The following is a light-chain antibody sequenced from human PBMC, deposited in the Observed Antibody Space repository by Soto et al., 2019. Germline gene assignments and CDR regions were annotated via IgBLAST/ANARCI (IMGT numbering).Light chain of an antibody. CDR1: QSISSY. Sequence: DIQMTQSPSSLSASVGDRVTITCRASQSISSYLNWHQQKPGKAPKLLMYAASSLQSGVPSRFSGSGSGTDFTLTISSLQPEDFATYYCQQSYSTPRTFGQGTKVEIK. CDR2: AAS. V-gene: IGKV1-39*01. J-gene: IGKJ1*01. CDR3: QQSYSTPRT.